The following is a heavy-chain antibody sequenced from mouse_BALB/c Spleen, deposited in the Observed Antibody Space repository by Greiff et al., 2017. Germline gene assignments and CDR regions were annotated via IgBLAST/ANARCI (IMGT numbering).Heavy chain of an antibody. V-gene: IGHV3-6*02. CDR1: GYSITSGYY. D-gene: IGHD1-1*01. J-gene: IGHJ2*01. Sequence: DVQLQESGPGLVKPSQSLSLTCSVTGYSITSGYYWNWIRQFPGNKLEWMGYISYDGSNNYNPSLKNRISITRDTSKNHFFLKLNSVTTEDTATYYCARGSNIIDYLDYWGQGTTLTVSS. CDR2: ISYDGSN. CDR3: ARGSNIIDYLDY.